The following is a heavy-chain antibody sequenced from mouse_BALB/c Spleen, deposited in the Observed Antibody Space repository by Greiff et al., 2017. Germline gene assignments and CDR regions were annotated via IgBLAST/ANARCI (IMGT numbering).Heavy chain of an antibody. CDR2: IDPENGNT. CDR3: ARGWLLAWFAY. V-gene: IGHV14-1*02. J-gene: IGHJ3*01. Sequence: VQLQQSGAELVRPGALVKLSCKASGFNIKDYYMHWVKQRPEQGLEWIGWIDPENGNTIYDPKFQGKASITADTSSNTAYLQLSSLTSEDTAVYYCARGWLLAWFAYWGQGTLVTVSA. CDR1: GFNIKDYY. D-gene: IGHD2-3*01.